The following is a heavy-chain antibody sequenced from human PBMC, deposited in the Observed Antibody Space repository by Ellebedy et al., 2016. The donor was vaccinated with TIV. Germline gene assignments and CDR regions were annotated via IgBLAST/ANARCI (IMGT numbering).Heavy chain of an antibody. CDR2: ISYDGSNK. CDR1: GFTFSSYA. D-gene: IGHD7-27*01. J-gene: IGHJ4*02. V-gene: IGHV3-30*07. Sequence: GESLKISCAASGFTFSSYAMHWVRQAPGKGLEWVAVISYDGSNKYYADSVKGRFTISRDNSKNTLYLQMNSLRAEDTAVYYCARATTANWGTGYWGQGTLVTVSS. CDR3: ARATTANWGTGY.